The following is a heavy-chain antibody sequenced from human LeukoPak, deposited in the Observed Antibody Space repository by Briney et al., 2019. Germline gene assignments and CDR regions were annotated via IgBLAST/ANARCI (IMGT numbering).Heavy chain of an antibody. CDR3: ARSHSSGYFGPGDAFDI. V-gene: IGHV4-59*01. Sequence: PSETLSLTCTVSGASMNNYYWNWIRQPPGKGLEWFGYMYYSGNTNYNPSLKSRVTISVDTSKNQFSLKLSSVTAADTAVYYCARSHSSGYFGPGDAFDIWGQGTMVTVSS. CDR1: GASMNNYY. D-gene: IGHD3-22*01. J-gene: IGHJ3*02. CDR2: MYYSGNT.